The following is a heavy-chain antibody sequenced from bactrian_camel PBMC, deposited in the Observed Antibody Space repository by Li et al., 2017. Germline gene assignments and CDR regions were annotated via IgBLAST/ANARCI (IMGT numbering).Heavy chain of an antibody. D-gene: IGHD5*01. J-gene: IGHJ4*01. CDR2: INRAGDST. V-gene: IGHV3S31*01. Sequence: VQLVESGGGLVQPGGSLRLSCVASGFTFSSAAMTWVRQAPGKGLEWVSGINRAGDSTFYADSAKGRFTISRDNAKNTLYLQLNSLKPEDTAVYYCVRGRGDWVLDNYWGQGTQVTVS. CDR1: GFTFSSAA. CDR3: VRGRGDWVLDNY.